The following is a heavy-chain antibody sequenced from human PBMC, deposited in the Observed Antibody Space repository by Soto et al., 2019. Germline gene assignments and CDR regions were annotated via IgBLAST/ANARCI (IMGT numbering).Heavy chain of an antibody. CDR1: GYVFTKYD. J-gene: IGHJ6*02. CDR3: LTNQRGTYTGLYV. V-gene: IGHV1-3*01. CDR2: INGGSGNT. D-gene: IGHD2-8*01. Sequence: ASVKVCCKASGYVFTKYDMYWVRQAPGQGLEWMGWINGGSGNTKYSQKFQDRVAITRDTSATTAYMELSSLTSEDTAVYYCLTNQRGTYTGLYVWGQGTTVTVSS.